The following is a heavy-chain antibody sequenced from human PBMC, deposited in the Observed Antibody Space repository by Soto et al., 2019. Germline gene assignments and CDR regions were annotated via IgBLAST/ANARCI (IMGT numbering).Heavy chain of an antibody. V-gene: IGHV4-34*01. CDR1: GGFFSGYY. J-gene: IGHJ6*02. D-gene: IGHD3-3*01. Sequence: SETLSPTCAVYGGFFSGYYWSWIRQPRGKGREWIGEIDHSGSTNYNPSLQSRVTISVDTSKHQFSLKLSSVTAADTAVYYCARVLRFLEWSPIRGDDYYGKDVWGQGTTVTGSS. CDR3: ARVLRFLEWSPIRGDDYYGKDV. CDR2: IDHSGST.